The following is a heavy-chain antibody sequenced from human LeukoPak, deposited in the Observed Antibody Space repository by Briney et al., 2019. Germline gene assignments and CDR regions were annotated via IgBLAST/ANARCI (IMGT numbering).Heavy chain of an antibody. D-gene: IGHD3-9*01. V-gene: IGHV1-18*01. Sequence: ASVKVSCKASGYTFTSYDINWVRQATGQGLEWMGWMNPNSGNTNYAQKLQGRVTMTTDTSTSTAYMELRSLRSDDTAVYYRARYDILTGSPLDYWGQGTLVTVSS. J-gene: IGHJ4*02. CDR2: MNPNSGNT. CDR1: GYTFTSYD. CDR3: ARYDILTGSPLDY.